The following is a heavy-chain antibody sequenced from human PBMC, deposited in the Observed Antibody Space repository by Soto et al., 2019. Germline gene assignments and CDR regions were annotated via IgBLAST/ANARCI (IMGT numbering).Heavy chain of an antibody. CDR3: ARTYCSGGSCYSGPGYYYYYGMDV. D-gene: IGHD2-15*01. V-gene: IGHV1-69*12. CDR2: FIPIFGTA. Sequence: QVQLVQSGAEVKKPGSSVKVSCKASGGTFSSYAISWVRQAPGQGLEWMGGFIPIFGTANYAQKFQGRVTITADESTSTAYMELSSLRSEDTAVYYCARTYCSGGSCYSGPGYYYYYGMDVWGQGTTVTVSS. J-gene: IGHJ6*02. CDR1: GGTFSSYA.